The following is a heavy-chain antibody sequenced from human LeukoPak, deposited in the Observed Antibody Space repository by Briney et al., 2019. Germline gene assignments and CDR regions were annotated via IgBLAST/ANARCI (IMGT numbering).Heavy chain of an antibody. CDR2: IIPMFKTP. CDR1: GYTFTGYY. CDR3: ARDGGGSVDY. D-gene: IGHD3-16*01. J-gene: IGHJ4*02. Sequence: ASVKGSCKASGYTFTGYYMHWVRQAPGQGLEWMGGIIPMFKTPKYVQKFQDRLTITADESTSTAYMELNSLRSDDTAVYYCARDGGGSVDYWGQGTLITVSS. V-gene: IGHV1-69*13.